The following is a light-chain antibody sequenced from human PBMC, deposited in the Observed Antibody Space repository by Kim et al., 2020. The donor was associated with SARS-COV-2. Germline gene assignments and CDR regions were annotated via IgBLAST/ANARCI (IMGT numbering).Light chain of an antibody. J-gene: IGKJ4*01. CDR3: QHYINWPLT. Sequence: VSPGGAATLSCRANQSVAANLAWYQQKPGQAPRLLIYGAFTRATGIPVRFSGSGSGTDFTLTISSLQPEDFALYFCQHYINWPLTFGGGTKVDIK. CDR2: GAF. CDR1: QSVAAN. V-gene: IGKV3D-15*01.